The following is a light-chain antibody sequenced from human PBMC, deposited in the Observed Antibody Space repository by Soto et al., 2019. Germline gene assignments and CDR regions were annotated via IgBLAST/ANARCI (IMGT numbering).Light chain of an antibody. CDR3: QQRITWPT. J-gene: IGKJ2*01. Sequence: EIVLTQSPATLSLSPGERATLSCRASQSVSSNLAWYQQKPGQAPRLLIYDASKRATDIPTRFSGSVFGTDFTLTITSLEPEDSAVYYCQQRITWPTFGQGTKLEIK. CDR1: QSVSSN. CDR2: DAS. V-gene: IGKV3-11*01.